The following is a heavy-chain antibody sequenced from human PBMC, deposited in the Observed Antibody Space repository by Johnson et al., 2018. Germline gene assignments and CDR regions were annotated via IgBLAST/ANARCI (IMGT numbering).Heavy chain of an antibody. V-gene: IGHV1-8*01. J-gene: IGHJ3*02. CDR3: ARGRDGYHFFSALEI. Sequence: QVQLVQSGAEVKKPGASVKVSCKASGYSFTIYGIHWVRQAAGQGLEWMGWMNPNGDNAGYAQKFQGRVSMTRNTSMNTAYMELNSLRSEDTAVYYCARGRDGYHFFSALEIWGQGTMVTVSS. D-gene: IGHD5-24*01. CDR2: MNPNGDNA. CDR1: GYSFTIYG.